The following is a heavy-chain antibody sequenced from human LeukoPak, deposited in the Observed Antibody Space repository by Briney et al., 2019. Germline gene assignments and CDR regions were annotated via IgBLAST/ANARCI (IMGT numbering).Heavy chain of an antibody. V-gene: IGHV4-4*07. CDR2: LHASEST. CDR1: GAHISNYY. D-gene: IGHD5-12*01. CDR3: ASLSRGAAFDV. J-gene: IGHJ3*01. Sequence: AETLSLTCTVSGAHISNYYWTWVRQSAAQGLDGIGRLHASESTIYNPSLQRRVTMRLDTSKDQLSLTLSSVTAADSAVYYCASLSRGAAFDVGGQGTVVTVSS.